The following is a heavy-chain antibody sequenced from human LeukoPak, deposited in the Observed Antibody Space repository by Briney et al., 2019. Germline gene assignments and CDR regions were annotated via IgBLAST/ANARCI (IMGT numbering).Heavy chain of an antibody. D-gene: IGHD3-10*01. J-gene: IGHJ3*02. V-gene: IGHV1-18*01. Sequence: ASVKVSCKASGYTFTGYGISWVRQAPGQGLEWMGWISAYNGNTNYAQKLQGRVTMTTDTSTSTAYMELRSLRSDDTAVYYCARANVLLWFGELFHDAFDIWGQGTMVTVSS. CDR3: ARANVLLWFGELFHDAFDI. CDR1: GYTFTGYG. CDR2: ISAYNGNT.